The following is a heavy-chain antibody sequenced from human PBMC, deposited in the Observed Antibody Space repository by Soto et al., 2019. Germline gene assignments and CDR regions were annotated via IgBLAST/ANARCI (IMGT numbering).Heavy chain of an antibody. Sequence: EVQLVESGGGVVQPGGSLRLSCAASGFSFSVYGVDWVRQAPGKGLEWVANINQDRSERYYVDSVRGRFTISRKNARNSRSLEINRLRSEDTAIYYWSKTPCDFWNGCDSSGLFYLDLWGQGTLVTVSS. CDR3: SKTPCDFWNGCDSSGLFYLDL. D-gene: IGHD3-3*01. CDR1: GFSFSVYG. V-gene: IGHV3-7*03. CDR2: INQDRSER. J-gene: IGHJ4*02.